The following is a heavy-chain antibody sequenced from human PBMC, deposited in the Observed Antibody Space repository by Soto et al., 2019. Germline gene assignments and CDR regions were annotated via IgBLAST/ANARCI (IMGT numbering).Heavy chain of an antibody. CDR1: GYTFTSYG. CDR3: ARGYYPGSVGTAFDI. D-gene: IGHD3-10*01. V-gene: IGHV1-18*01. CDR2: ISAYNGNT. Sequence: GASVKVSCKASGYTFTSYGISWVRQAPGQGLEWMGWISAYNGNTNYAQKLQGRVTMTTDTSTSTAYMELRSLRSDDTAVYYCARGYYPGSVGTAFDIWGQGTMVTVSS. J-gene: IGHJ3*02.